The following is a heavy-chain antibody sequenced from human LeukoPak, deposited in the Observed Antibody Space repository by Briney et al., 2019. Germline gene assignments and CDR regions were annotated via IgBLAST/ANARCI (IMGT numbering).Heavy chain of an antibody. CDR1: GGSFSGYY. CDR2: INHSGST. V-gene: IGHV4-34*01. J-gene: IGHJ3*02. Sequence: SETLSLTCAVYGGSFSGYYWSWIRQLPGKGLEWIGEINHSGSTNYNPSLKSRVTISVDTSKNQFSLKLSSVTAADTAVYYCARGGHAFDIWGQGTMVTVSS. CDR3: ARGGHAFDI.